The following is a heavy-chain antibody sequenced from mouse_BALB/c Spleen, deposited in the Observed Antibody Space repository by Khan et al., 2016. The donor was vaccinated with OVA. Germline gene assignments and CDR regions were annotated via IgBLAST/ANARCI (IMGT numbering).Heavy chain of an antibody. CDR2: INTNTGEP. CDR1: GYTFTNYG. Sequence: QIQLVQSGPELKKPGETVKISCKASGYTFTNYGINWVKQAPGKGLKWMGWINTNTGEPTYAEEFKGRFAFSLETSDSTAYLQLNNLKNEDTVTYSIARGNYYGNNSSFAYWGQGTLVTGSA. V-gene: IGHV9-3*02. CDR3: ARGNYYGNNSSFAY. J-gene: IGHJ3*01. D-gene: IGHD1-1*01.